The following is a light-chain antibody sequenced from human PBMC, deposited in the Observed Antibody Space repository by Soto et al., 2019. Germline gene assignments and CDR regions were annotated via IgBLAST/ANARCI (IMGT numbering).Light chain of an antibody. J-gene: IGLJ3*02. CDR3: SSYTSSRTSDGVV. CDR1: SSDVGGYNY. Sequence: QSALTQPASVSGSPGQSITISCTGTSSDVGGYNYVSWYQQYPGKAPKLMIYDVSNRPSGVSNRFSGSKSGNTASLTISGLQAEDEADYYCSSYTSSRTSDGVVFGGGTKLTVL. V-gene: IGLV2-14*01. CDR2: DVS.